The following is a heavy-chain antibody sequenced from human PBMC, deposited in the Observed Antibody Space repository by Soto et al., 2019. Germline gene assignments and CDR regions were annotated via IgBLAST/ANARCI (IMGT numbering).Heavy chain of an antibody. J-gene: IGHJ4*02. CDR3: ARDEGGP. Sequence: PSQTLSLTCAISGDSVSSNSAAWSWIRQSPSRGLEWLGRTYYRSKWNSNYAVSVKGRVTINPDTSKNQFSLQLNSVTPEDTAVYYCARDEGGPWGQRTLVTVSS. V-gene: IGHV6-1*01. CDR1: GDSVSSNSAA. CDR2: TYYRSKWNS.